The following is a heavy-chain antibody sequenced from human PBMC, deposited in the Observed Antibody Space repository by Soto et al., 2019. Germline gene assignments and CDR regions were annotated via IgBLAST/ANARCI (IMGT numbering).Heavy chain of an antibody. D-gene: IGHD3-10*01. CDR1: GGSISSSNW. CDR3: AGDYLVRGVMRWFDP. Sequence: QVQLQESGPGLVKPSGTLSLTCAVSGGSISSSNWWSWVRQPPGKGLEWIGEIYHSGSTNYNPSLKSRLTISVDKSKNQFSLKLSCVTAPDTAVYDCAGDYLVRGVMRWFDPWGQGTLVTVSS. CDR2: IYHSGST. V-gene: IGHV4-4*02. J-gene: IGHJ5*02.